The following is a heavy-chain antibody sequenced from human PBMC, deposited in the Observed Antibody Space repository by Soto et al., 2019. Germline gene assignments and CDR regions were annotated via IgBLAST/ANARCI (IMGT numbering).Heavy chain of an antibody. Sequence: QVQLVQSGAEVKKPGSSVKVSCKASGGTFISCTIIWVRQATGQGLELMGRIIPILGIANYAQKFQGRVTITAETSTSTAHMELSSLRSEATAVYYWARGPNCNGGSCYQYFCFWCEGQLLTVSS. D-gene: IGHD2-15*01. CDR3: ARGPNCNGGSCYQYFCF. J-gene: IGHJ4*02. V-gene: IGHV1-69*02. CDR1: GGTFISCT. CDR2: IIPILGIA.